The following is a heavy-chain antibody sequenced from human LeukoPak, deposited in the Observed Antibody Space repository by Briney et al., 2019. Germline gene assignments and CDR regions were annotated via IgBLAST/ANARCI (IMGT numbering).Heavy chain of an antibody. Sequence: GGSLRLSCAASGFTFSDYYMSWIRQAPGKGLEWVSYISSSGSTIYYADSVKGRFTISRDNAKNSLYLQMNSLRAEDTAVYYCAGAPTADYDSSGYDNHDAFDIWSQGTMVTVSS. J-gene: IGHJ3*02. D-gene: IGHD3-22*01. CDR1: GFTFSDYY. V-gene: IGHV3-11*01. CDR2: ISSSGSTI. CDR3: AGAPTADYDSSGYDNHDAFDI.